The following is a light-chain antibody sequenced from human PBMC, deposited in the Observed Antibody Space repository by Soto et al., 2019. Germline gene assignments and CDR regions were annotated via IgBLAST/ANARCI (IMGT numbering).Light chain of an antibody. Sequence: QSALTQPASVSGSPGQSITISCTGTSNEVGCYNYVSWYQQHPGKAPKLMIYDVSNRPSGVSNRFSGSKSGNTASLTISGLQAEDEADYYCSSYTSSSTLVFGTGTKVTVL. J-gene: IGLJ1*01. V-gene: IGLV2-14*01. CDR1: SNEVGCYNY. CDR2: DVS. CDR3: SSYTSSSTLV.